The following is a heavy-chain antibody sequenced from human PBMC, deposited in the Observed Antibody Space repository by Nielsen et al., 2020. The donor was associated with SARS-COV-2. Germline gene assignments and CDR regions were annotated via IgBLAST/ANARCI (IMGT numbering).Heavy chain of an antibody. J-gene: IGHJ4*02. Sequence: SVKVSCKASGGTFSSYAISWVRQAPGQGLEWMGGIIPIFGTANYAQKFQGRVTITADESTSTAYMELSSLRSEDTAVYYCARGSIYDFWSGPRNYFDYWGQGTLVTVSS. D-gene: IGHD3-3*01. CDR3: ARGSIYDFWSGPRNYFDY. CDR1: GGTFSSYA. CDR2: IIPIFGTA. V-gene: IGHV1-69*13.